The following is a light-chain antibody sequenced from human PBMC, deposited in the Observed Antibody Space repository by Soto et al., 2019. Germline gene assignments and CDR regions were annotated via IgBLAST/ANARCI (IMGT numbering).Light chain of an antibody. CDR1: QNIRSS. V-gene: IGKV3-15*01. Sequence: EVVMTQSPASLSASPGERVTLSCRASQNIRSSLAWYQQRPGQAPRLLIYDASTRATGIPPRFSGGRSGTEFTVTISSLQSEDFAIYYCQQYDIWPPYTFGQGTKVEF. CDR3: QQYDIWPPYT. CDR2: DAS. J-gene: IGKJ2*01.